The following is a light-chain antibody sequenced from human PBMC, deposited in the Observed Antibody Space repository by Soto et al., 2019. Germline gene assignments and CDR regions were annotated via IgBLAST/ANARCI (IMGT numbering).Light chain of an antibody. J-gene: IGKJ5*01. V-gene: IGKV3-11*01. CDR3: QQRSNWRVT. CDR2: GAS. CDR1: QSVISY. Sequence: EFVLTQSPATLSLSPGEIATLSFRASQSVISYLACYQQKPGQAPRLLIYGASNRATGIPARFSGSWSGTDFTLTISSLEPEDFAVYYCQQRSNWRVTFGQGTRLEIK.